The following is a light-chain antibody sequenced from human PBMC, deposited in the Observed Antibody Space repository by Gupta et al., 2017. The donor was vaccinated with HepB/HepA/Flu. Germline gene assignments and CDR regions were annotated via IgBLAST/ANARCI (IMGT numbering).Light chain of an antibody. V-gene: IGLV2-8*01. CDR2: QVS. Sequence: SALTQPPSASGSPGQSITFSCTGSDSDVGGYDYVSWYQQHPGKAPKLIIFQVSKRPSGVPDRFSGSKSGSTASLTVSGVQAEDEADYYCSSYGGNSDVVFGGGTKLTVL. CDR1: DSDVGGYDY. J-gene: IGLJ2*01. CDR3: SSYGGNSDVV.